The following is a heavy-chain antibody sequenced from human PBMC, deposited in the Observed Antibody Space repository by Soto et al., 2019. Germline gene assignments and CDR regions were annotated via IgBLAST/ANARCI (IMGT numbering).Heavy chain of an antibody. Sequence: ESLKISCKGSGYSFTSYWISWVRQMAVKGLEWMGRIDPSDSYTNYSPSFQGHVTISADKSISTAYLQWSSLKASDTAMYYWARDPGVTGTTDYGMNVWAQGTTVTVSS. CDR3: ARDPGVTGTTDYGMNV. CDR1: GYSFTSYW. V-gene: IGHV5-10-1*01. D-gene: IGHD1-7*01. J-gene: IGHJ6*02. CDR2: IDPSDSYT.